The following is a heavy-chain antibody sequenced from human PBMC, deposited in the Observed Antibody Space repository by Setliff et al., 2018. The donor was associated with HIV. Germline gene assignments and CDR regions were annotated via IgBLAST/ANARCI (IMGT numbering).Heavy chain of an antibody. CDR1: GGSISSSNW. J-gene: IGHJ6*02. D-gene: IGHD3-10*02. CDR2: IYHSGST. Sequence: KSSETLSLTCAVSGGSISSSNWWSWVRQPPWKGLEWIGEIYHSGSTNYNPSLKSRVTISVETSKNQFSLKLSSVSAADTAVYYCASVRGVITTYGMDVWGQGTTVTVSS. CDR3: ASVRGVITTYGMDV. V-gene: IGHV4-4*02.